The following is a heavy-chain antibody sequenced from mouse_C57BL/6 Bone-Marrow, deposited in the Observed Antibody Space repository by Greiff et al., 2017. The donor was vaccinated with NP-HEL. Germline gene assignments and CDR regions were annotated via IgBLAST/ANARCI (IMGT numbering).Heavy chain of an antibody. CDR1: GFNIKDYY. V-gene: IGHV14-2*01. Sequence: EVQLQESGAELVKPGASVKLSCTASGFNIKDYYMHWVKQRTEQGLEWIGRIDPEAGGNKYAPKFQGKATITADTSSNTAYLQLSSLTSEDTAVYYCARYGGWFAYWGQGTLVTVSA. CDR3: ARYGGWFAY. CDR2: IDPEAGGN. D-gene: IGHD1-1*02. J-gene: IGHJ3*01.